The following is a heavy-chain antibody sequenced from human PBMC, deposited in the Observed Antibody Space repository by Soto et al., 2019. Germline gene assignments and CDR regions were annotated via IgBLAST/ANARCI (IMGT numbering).Heavy chain of an antibody. D-gene: IGHD6-19*01. CDR2: MYWDDDK. CDR3: AHNQHWVVPDY. J-gene: IGHJ4*02. V-gene: IGHV2-5*02. Sequence: QITLKESGPTLVKPTQTLTLTCTFSGFSLSTSGVGVSWIRQPPGKALEWLALMYWDDDKRYSPSLKSRLTIHKDTSKSQVVLTMTSMDPVDTATYYWAHNQHWVVPDYWGQGTLGTLSS. CDR1: GFSLSTSGVG.